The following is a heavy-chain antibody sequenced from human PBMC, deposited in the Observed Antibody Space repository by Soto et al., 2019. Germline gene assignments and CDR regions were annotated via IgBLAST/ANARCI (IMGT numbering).Heavy chain of an antibody. Sequence: QVQLVQSGTEVKKPGASVKVSCRTSGYTITRYFMHWVRQAPGQGPEWMGWINPNSGGTEYAQRFQGRVTMTRDTSISTAYMELSSLTSNDTAVYYCARYRGAGHYGMGVWGQGTTVTVSS. J-gene: IGHJ6*02. D-gene: IGHD1-26*01. CDR1: GYTITRYF. CDR2: INPNSGGT. CDR3: ARYRGAGHYGMGV. V-gene: IGHV1-2*02.